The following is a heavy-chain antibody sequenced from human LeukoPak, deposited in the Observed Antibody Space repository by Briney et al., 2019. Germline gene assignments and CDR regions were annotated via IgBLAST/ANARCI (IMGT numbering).Heavy chain of an antibody. V-gene: IGHV1-18*01. CDR2: ISAYNGNT. CDR1: GYTFTSYG. Sequence: ASVKVSCKASGYTFTSYGISWVRQAPGQGLEWMGWISAYNGNTSYAQKFQGRVTMTRDTSTSTVYMELSSLRSEDTAVYYCARFHDYGDYGDFDYWGQGTLVTVSS. CDR3: ARFHDYGDYGDFDY. J-gene: IGHJ4*02. D-gene: IGHD4-17*01.